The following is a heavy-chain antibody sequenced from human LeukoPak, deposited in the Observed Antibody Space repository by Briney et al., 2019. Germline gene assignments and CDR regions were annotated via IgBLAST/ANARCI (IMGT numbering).Heavy chain of an antibody. CDR1: GFTFSSYS. J-gene: IGHJ6*02. D-gene: IGHD2-15*01. CDR3: ARERGGGSHWGYYSMDV. CDR2: ISSSSSYI. V-gene: IGHV3-21*01. Sequence: GGSLRLSCAASGFTFSSYSMNWVRQAPGKGLEWVSSISSSSSYIYYADSVKGRFTISRDNSKNTLYLQMNSLRAEDTAVYYCARERGGGSHWGYYSMDVWGQGTTVTVSS.